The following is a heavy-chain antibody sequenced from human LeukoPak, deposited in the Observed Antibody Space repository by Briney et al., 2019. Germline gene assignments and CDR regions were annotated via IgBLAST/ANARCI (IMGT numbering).Heavy chain of an antibody. CDR2: IIPILGIA. CDR1: GGTFSSYA. J-gene: IGHJ4*02. Sequence: GASVKVSCKASGGTFSSYAISWVRQAPGQGLEWMGRIIPILGIANYAQKFQGRVTITADKSTSTAYMELSSLRSEDTAVYYCASAYYYGSGSYGHDYWGQGTLVTVFS. CDR3: ASAYYYGSGSYGHDY. V-gene: IGHV1-69*04. D-gene: IGHD3-10*01.